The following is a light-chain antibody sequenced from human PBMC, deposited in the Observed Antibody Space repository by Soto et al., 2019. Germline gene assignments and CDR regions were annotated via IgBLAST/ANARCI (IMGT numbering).Light chain of an antibody. CDR1: SSDVGTYTY. Sequence: LTQPRSVSGSPGQSVTISCTGTSSDVGTYTYVSWYQQHPGKAPKLIIYDVIKRPSGVPDRFSGSKSGNTASLTISGLQAEDEADYYCCSYAGSYTHVFGTGTKVTVL. J-gene: IGLJ1*01. V-gene: IGLV2-11*01. CDR3: CSYAGSYTHV. CDR2: DVI.